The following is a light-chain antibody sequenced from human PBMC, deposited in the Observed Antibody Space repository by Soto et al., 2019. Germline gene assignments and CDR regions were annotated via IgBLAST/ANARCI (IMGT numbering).Light chain of an antibody. V-gene: IGKV1-33*01. CDR3: QQYDNLLAPT. CDR1: QDINSY. CDR2: DAS. Sequence: DIQMTQSPSSLSASVGDRVTITCQASQDINSYLNWFQQKPGKAPKLLIFDASNLQKGVPSRFIGSGSGTDFTFTISVLQPEDFATYFCQQYDNLLAPTFGGGTRVDI. J-gene: IGKJ4*01.